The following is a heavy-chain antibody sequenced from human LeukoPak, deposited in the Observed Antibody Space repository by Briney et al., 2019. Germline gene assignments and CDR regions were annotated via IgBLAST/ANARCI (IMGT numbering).Heavy chain of an antibody. CDR1: GGSISSSSYY. Sequence: SETLSLTCTVSGGSISSSSYYWGWIRQPPGKGLEWIGSIYYSGSTYYNPSLKSRVTISIDTSKNQFSLKLSSVTAADTAVYYCARGVAASYYYSYYMDVWGKGTTVTISS. V-gene: IGHV4-39*01. CDR2: IYYSGST. CDR3: ARGVAASYYYSYYMDV. J-gene: IGHJ6*03. D-gene: IGHD2-8*01.